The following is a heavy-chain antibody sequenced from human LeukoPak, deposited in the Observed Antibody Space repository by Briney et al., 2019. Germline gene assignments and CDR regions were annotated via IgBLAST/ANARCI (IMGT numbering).Heavy chain of an antibody. CDR1: GGTFTTYS. CDR3: ARDAYMNDRWFYRMDV. J-gene: IGHJ6*02. V-gene: IGHV1-69*04. D-gene: IGHD2-15*01. CDR2: TIPLLRMT. Sequence: GSSVKVSCKASGGTFTTYSISWVRQAPGQGLEWTGRTIPLLRMTNYAQRFQGRVTIIADKSTSTAHLELSGLRSEDTAVYYCARDAYMNDRWFYRMDVWGQGTTIIVSS.